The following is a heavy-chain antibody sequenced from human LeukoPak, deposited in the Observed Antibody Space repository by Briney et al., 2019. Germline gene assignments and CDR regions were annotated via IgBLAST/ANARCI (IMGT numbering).Heavy chain of an antibody. D-gene: IGHD2-2*01. J-gene: IGHJ6*03. V-gene: IGHV4-39*01. CDR3: ARRTSRYYMDV. CDR1: GGSISSSSYY. CDR2: IYYSGNT. Sequence: PSETLSLTCTVSGGSISSSSYYWGWIRQPPGKGLVWIGSIYYSGNTYYNPSLKSRVTISVDTPKNQFSLKLSSVTAADTAVYYCARRTSRYYMDVWGKGTTVTVSS.